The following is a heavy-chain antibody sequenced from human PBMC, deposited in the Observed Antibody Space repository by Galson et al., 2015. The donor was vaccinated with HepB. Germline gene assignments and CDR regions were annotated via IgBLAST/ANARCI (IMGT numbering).Heavy chain of an antibody. V-gene: IGHV1-18*01. CDR3: ARYLQQREDDF. CDR2: ISTYDNTR. J-gene: IGHJ4*02. D-gene: IGHD1/OR15-1a*01. Sequence: SVKVSCKASGYTFSTYGISWVRQAPGQGLEWMGWISTYDNTRKDAQKFRGRLTMTIDTSTTTAYMELWSLRSDDTAVYYCARYLQQREDDFWGQGTLVAVSS. CDR1: GYTFSTYG.